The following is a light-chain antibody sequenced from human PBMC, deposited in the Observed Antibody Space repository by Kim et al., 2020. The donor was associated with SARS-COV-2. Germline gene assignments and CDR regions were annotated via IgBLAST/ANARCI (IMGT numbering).Light chain of an antibody. Sequence: VSPGERATLSCRASQSVSSKLAWYQQKPGQAPRLLIHGASTRATGIPARFSGSGSGTEFTLTISSLQSEDFAVYYCQQCNNWPRTFGQGTKVDIK. J-gene: IGKJ1*01. CDR1: QSVSSK. CDR3: QQCNNWPRT. V-gene: IGKV3-15*01. CDR2: GAS.